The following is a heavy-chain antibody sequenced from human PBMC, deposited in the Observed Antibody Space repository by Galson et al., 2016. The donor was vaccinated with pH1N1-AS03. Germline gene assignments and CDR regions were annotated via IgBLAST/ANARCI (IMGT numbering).Heavy chain of an antibody. CDR3: ARAGYSSNWWVFDY. Sequence: SLRLSCAASGFTVSRNYMSWVRQAPGKGLVWVSVIYSGGNTYYADSVKGRFTISRHISKNILYLQMNRLRGEDTAVYYCARAGYSSNWWVFDYWGQGTVVTVSS. V-gene: IGHV3-53*04. D-gene: IGHD6-13*01. J-gene: IGHJ4*02. CDR1: GFTVSRNY. CDR2: IYSGGNT.